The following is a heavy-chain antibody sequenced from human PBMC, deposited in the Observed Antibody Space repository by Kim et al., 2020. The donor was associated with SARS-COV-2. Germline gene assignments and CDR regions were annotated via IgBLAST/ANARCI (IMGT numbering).Heavy chain of an antibody. Sequence: SETLSLTCTVSGGSISSGGYYWSWIRQHPGKGLEWIGYIYYSGSTYYNPSLKSRVTISVDTSKNQFSLKLSSVTAADTAVYYCARDSDFPIERWGVVAAPRPKSGYYYYYGMDVWGQGTTVTVSS. J-gene: IGHJ6*02. V-gene: IGHV4-31*03. D-gene: IGHD2-15*01. CDR1: GGSISSGGYY. CDR2: IYYSGST. CDR3: ARDSDFPIERWGVVAAPRPKSGYYYYYGMDV.